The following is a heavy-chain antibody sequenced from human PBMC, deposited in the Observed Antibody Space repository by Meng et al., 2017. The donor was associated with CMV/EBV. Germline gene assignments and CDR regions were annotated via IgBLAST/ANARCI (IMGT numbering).Heavy chain of an antibody. V-gene: IGHV3-11*01. J-gene: IGHJ6*02. Sequence: TLSLTCAASGFTFSDYYMSWIRQAPGKGLEWVSYISSSGSTIYYADSVKGRFTISRDNAKNSLYLQMNSLRAEDTAVYYCARDRSQYCGGDCYYPYYYYGMDVWGQGTTVTVSS. CDR2: ISSSGSTI. D-gene: IGHD2-21*01. CDR1: GFTFSDYY. CDR3: ARDRSQYCGGDCYYPYYYYGMDV.